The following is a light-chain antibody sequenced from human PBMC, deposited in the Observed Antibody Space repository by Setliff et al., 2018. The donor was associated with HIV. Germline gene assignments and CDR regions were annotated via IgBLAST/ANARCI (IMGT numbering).Light chain of an antibody. CDR3: SSYTSSTPLYV. CDR2: DVS. CDR1: SSDVGGYNY. V-gene: IGLV2-14*03. J-gene: IGLJ1*01. Sequence: QSALTQPASVSGSPGHSITISCTGTSSDVGGYNYVSWYQQHPGKAPKLMISDVSNGPSGVSNRFSGSKSGNTASLTISGLQAEDEADYYCSSYTSSTPLYVFGTGTKV.